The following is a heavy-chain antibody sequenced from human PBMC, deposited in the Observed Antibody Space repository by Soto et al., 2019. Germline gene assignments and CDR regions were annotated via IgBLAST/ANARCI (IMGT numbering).Heavy chain of an antibody. CDR3: ASYCSSTSCYSGIDF. V-gene: IGHV5-51*01. D-gene: IGHD2-2*02. Sequence: GESLKISCKGSGYSFTSYWIGWVRHMPGKGLGWMGISCPFDSDTRYSPSFECEVTISADKSTSTAYLQWSSLKASDTGMYYCASYCSSTSCYSGIDFWGQGTMVTVSS. CDR1: GYSFTSYW. J-gene: IGHJ3*01. CDR2: SCPFDSDT.